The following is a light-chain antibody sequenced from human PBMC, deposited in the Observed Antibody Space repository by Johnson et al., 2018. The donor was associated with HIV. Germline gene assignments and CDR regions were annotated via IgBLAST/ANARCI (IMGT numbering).Light chain of an antibody. CDR3: GAWDSGLTAHFV. CDR1: SSNIGNNY. CDR2: DNN. J-gene: IGLJ1*01. V-gene: IGLV1-51*01. Sequence: QSALTQPPSVSAAPGQKVSISCSGSSSNIGNNYVSWYRQLPGTAPKVLIYDNNKRPSGIADRFSASKSGTSATLDITGLQTGDEADYYCGAWDSGLTAHFVFGSGTTITV.